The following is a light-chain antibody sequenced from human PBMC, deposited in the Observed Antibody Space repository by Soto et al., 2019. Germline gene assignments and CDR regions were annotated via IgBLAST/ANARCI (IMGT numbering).Light chain of an antibody. CDR3: SSYTSSSTPV. CDR1: SSDVGGYNY. J-gene: IGLJ1*01. CDR2: EVS. Sequence: QSALTHPASVSGSPGQSITISCTGTSSDVGGYNYVSWYQQHPGKAPKLMIYEVSNRPSGVSNRFSGSKSGNTASLTISGLQAEDEADYYCSSYTSSSTPVFGTGTKVTAL. V-gene: IGLV2-14*01.